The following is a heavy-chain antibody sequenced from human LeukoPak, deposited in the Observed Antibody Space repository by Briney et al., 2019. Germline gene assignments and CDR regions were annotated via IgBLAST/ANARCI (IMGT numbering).Heavy chain of an antibody. J-gene: IGHJ4*02. D-gene: IGHD3/OR15-3a*01. Sequence: GGPLRLSCAASGFSLSNYGMHWVRQAPGKGLEWVAVISYDGSNRYYADSVKGRFTISRDSSKHTLYLQMNSLRAEDTAVYYCAKAVRLAYGTGYYSFDYWGQGTLVTVSS. CDR1: GFSLSNYG. V-gene: IGHV3-30*18. CDR3: AKAVRLAYGTGYYSFDY. CDR2: ISYDGSNR.